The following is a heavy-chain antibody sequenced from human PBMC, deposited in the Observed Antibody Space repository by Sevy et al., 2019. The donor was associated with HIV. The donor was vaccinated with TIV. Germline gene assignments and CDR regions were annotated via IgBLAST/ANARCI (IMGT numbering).Heavy chain of an antibody. J-gene: IGHJ3*01. V-gene: IGHV3-7*03. D-gene: IGHD3-16*01. CDR2: IKQDGSEK. CDR3: ATKGGLRANDAFAV. Sequence: GGSLRLSCVASGLTFSNYWMSWVRQAPGKGLEWVANIKQDGSEKYYVDSVKGRITTARDKAKNSLYLHMNRLRAEDTAVYYCATKGGLRANDAFAVWGQGTMVTVSS. CDR1: GLTFSNYW.